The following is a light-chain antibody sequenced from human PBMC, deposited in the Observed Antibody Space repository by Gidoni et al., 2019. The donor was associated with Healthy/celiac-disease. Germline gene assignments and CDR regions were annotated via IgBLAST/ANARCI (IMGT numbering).Light chain of an antibody. CDR2: GAS. CDR1: QSVSSSY. V-gene: IGKV3-20*01. CDR3: QQYGSSRGLT. J-gene: IGKJ4*01. Sequence: EIVLTPSPGTLSLSPGERATRSCRASQSVSSSYLAWYQQKPGQAPRLLIYGASSRATGIPDRFSGSGSGTDFTLTISRLEPEDFAVYHCQQYGSSRGLTFGGGTKVEIK.